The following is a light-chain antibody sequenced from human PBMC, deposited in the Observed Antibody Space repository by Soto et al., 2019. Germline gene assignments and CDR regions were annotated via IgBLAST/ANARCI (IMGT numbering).Light chain of an antibody. V-gene: IGKV3-15*01. CDR1: QSISNN. Sequence: DIAMTHSPATLSVSLGDSASIYSLASQSISNNLAWYQQKPGQAPRLLIYDASARATGIPVRVSGSGSGTEFTLTISSLQSEDFAVYFCQHFNNWPPTFGQGTKVDI. J-gene: IGKJ1*01. CDR3: QHFNNWPPT. CDR2: DAS.